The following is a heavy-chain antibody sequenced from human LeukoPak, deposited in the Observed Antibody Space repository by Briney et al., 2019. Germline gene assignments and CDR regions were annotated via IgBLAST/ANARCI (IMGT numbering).Heavy chain of an antibody. J-gene: IGHJ4*02. Sequence: LSGGSLRLSCAASGFTFSSYAMHWVRQAPVKGLEYVSAISSNGGSTYYANSVKGRFTISRDNSKNTLYLQMGSLRAEDMAVYYCARVSIAVAGGFDYWGQGTLVTVSS. V-gene: IGHV3-64*01. CDR2: ISSNGGST. CDR1: GFTFSSYA. D-gene: IGHD6-19*01. CDR3: ARVSIAVAGGFDY.